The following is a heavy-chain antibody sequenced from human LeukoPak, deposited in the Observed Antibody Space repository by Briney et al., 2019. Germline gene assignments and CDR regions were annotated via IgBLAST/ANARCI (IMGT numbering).Heavy chain of an antibody. Sequence: GGSRRLSCAASGFTFSNYWMHWVRQAPGKGLVWVSRIKGDGSHTIYADSVKGRFTISRDNAKNTLYLQMKSLRAEETAVYSCVRDWDHFDFDSWGLGTLVTVSS. CDR2: IKGDGSHT. V-gene: IGHV3-74*01. D-gene: IGHD3-9*01. CDR1: GFTFSNYW. J-gene: IGHJ5*01. CDR3: VRDWDHFDFDS.